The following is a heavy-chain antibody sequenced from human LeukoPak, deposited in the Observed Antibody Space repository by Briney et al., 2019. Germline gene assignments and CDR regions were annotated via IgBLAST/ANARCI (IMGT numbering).Heavy chain of an antibody. CDR1: GGSVSTYY. J-gene: IGHJ4*02. V-gene: IGHV4-59*02. D-gene: IGHD2-15*01. CDR2: IYYSGST. CDR3: ASTSGYCSGGNCYSAFDY. Sequence: SETLSLTCTVSGGSVSTYYWNCIRQPPGKGLEWIGYIYYSGSTNYNPSLKSRLTISVDTSNNQFSLKLSSVTAADTAVYYCASTSGYCSGGNCYSAFDYWGQGTLVTVSS.